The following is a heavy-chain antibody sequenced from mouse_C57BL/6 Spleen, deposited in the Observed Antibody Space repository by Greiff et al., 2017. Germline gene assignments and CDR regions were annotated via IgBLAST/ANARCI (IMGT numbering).Heavy chain of an antibody. D-gene: IGHD4-1*01. CDR3: AREWANWGHFDY. CDR1: GYSFTDYN. Sequence: VQLQQSGPELVKPGASVKLSCKASGYSFTDYNMNWVKQSNGKSLEWIGVIKPNYGTTSYNQKFKGKATLTVDQSSSTAYMQLNSLTSEDSAVYYGAREWANWGHFDYWGQGTTLTVSA. CDR2: IKPNYGTT. J-gene: IGHJ2*01. V-gene: IGHV1-39*01.